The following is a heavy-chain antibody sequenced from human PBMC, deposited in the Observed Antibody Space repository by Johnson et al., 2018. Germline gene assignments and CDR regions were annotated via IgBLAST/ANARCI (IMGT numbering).Heavy chain of an antibody. Sequence: QVQLVQSGGGVVQPGRSLRLSCAASGFTFSSYGMHWVRQAPGKGLEWVAIISYDGSNEYYTDSVKGRFTISRYNSKNTVYLQMSSLRAEDTAVNYCAKKLGAYKGDWYPIWDFVLGGRGTLVTFSS. CDR2: ISYDGSNE. CDR3: AKKLGAYKGDWYPIWDFVL. CDR1: GFTFSSYG. D-gene: IGHD6-19*01. V-gene: IGHV3-30*18. J-gene: IGHJ2*01.